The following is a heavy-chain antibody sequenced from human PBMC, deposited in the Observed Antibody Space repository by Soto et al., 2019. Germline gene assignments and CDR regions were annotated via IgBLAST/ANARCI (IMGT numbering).Heavy chain of an antibody. Sequence: QVQLQESGPGLVKPSQTLSLTCTVSGGSISTGGYYWTWIRQHPGKGLEWIGYIYYSGSTYYNPSLKGRVTVSVDTSKNQFSLKLSSVTAADTGVYYCARGLSVTLFDNWGQGTLVTVSS. J-gene: IGHJ4*02. CDR3: ARGLSVTLFDN. D-gene: IGHD4-17*01. V-gene: IGHV4-31*03. CDR1: GGSISTGGYY. CDR2: IYYSGST.